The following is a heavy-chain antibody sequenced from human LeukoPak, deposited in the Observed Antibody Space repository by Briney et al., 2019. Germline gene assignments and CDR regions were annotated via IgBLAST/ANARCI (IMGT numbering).Heavy chain of an antibody. V-gene: IGHV3-21*01. CDR2: XSSSSSYI. CDR1: GFTFSSYS. CDR3: ARDWYCSGGSCYSFDY. J-gene: IGHJ4*02. D-gene: IGHD2-15*01. Sequence: PGGSLRLSCAASGFTFSSYSMNWVRQAPGKGXXXXXXXSSSSSYIYYADSVKGRFTISRDNAKDSLYLQMNSLRAEDTAVYYCARDWYCSGGSCYSFDYWGQGTLVTVSS.